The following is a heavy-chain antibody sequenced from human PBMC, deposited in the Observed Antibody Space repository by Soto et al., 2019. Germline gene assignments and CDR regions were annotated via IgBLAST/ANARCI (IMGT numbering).Heavy chain of an antibody. V-gene: IGHV3-9*01. CDR3: AKDLYSNYGDAFDI. CDR1: GFTFDDYA. D-gene: IGHD4-4*01. Sequence: SLRLSCAASGFTFDDYAMHWVRQAPGKGLEWVSGISWNSDNIVYADSVKGRFTISRDNAKNSLYLQMNSLRAEDTALYYCAKDLYSNYGDAFDICGQRTMVTVSS. J-gene: IGHJ3*02. CDR2: ISWNSDNI.